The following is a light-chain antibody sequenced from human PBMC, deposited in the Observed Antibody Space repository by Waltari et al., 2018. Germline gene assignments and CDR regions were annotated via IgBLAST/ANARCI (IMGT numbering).Light chain of an antibody. CDR1: TSDVGGYTY. CDR3: CSYVGSNIYWV. J-gene: IGLJ3*02. V-gene: IGLV2-11*01. CDR2: DTN. Sequence: QSALTQPRSVSGSPGQSVPISCTGTTSDVGGYTYVAWYQQHPDKAPKLIIYDTNKRPSGVPDRFSGSKSGNTASLTISGLQAEDEADYYCCSYVGSNIYWVFGGGTKLTVL.